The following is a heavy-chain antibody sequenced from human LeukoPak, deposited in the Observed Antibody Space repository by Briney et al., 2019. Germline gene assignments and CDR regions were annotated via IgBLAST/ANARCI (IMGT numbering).Heavy chain of an antibody. J-gene: IGHJ3*02. D-gene: IGHD6-19*01. V-gene: IGHV4-4*07. CDR1: GGSISSYY. Sequence: SETLSLTCTVSGGSISSYYWSWIRQPAGKGLEWIGRIYTSGSTNYNPSLKSRVTISVDTSKNQFSLKLSSVTAADTAVYYCARDSASSGWRERSAFDIWGQGTMVTVSS. CDR2: IYTSGST. CDR3: ARDSASSGWRERSAFDI.